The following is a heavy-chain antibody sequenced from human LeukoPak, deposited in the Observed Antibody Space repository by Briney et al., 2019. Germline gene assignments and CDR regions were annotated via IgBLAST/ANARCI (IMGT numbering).Heavy chain of an antibody. V-gene: IGHV3-48*03. CDR3: ARDYGGSSPFDY. J-gene: IGHJ4*02. CDR2: ISSSGSTI. Sequence: PGGSLRLSCAASGFTFSSYEMHWVRQAPGKGLEWVSYISSSGSTIYYADSVKGRFTISRDNAKNSLYLQMNSLRAEDTAVYYCARDYGGSSPFDYWGQGTLVTLSS. D-gene: IGHD4-23*01. CDR1: GFTFSSYE.